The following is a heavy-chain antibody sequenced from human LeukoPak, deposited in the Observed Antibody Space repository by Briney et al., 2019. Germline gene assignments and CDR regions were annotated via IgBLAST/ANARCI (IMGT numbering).Heavy chain of an antibody. J-gene: IGHJ4*02. Sequence: SVKVSCKASGGTFSSYAISWVRQAPGQGLEWMGGIIPIFGTANYAQKFQGRVTITADKSTSTAYMELSSLRSEDTAVYYCARARVNTAMVMHYPDYWGQGTLVTVSS. CDR2: IIPIFGTA. V-gene: IGHV1-69*06. D-gene: IGHD5-18*01. CDR1: GGTFSSYA. CDR3: ARARVNTAMVMHYPDY.